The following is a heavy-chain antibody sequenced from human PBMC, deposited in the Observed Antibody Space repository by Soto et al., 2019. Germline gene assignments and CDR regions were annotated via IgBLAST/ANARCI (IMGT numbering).Heavy chain of an antibody. Sequence: GGSLRLSCAASGFTFSSYWMHWVRQAPGKGLVWVSRINSDGSSTSYADSVKGRFTISRDNAKNTLYRQMNSLRAEDTAVYYCARVNIVVVPAAMDSYYYYGMDVWGQGTTVTVSS. CDR2: INSDGSST. D-gene: IGHD2-2*01. J-gene: IGHJ6*02. V-gene: IGHV3-74*01. CDR1: GFTFSSYW. CDR3: ARVNIVVVPAAMDSYYYYGMDV.